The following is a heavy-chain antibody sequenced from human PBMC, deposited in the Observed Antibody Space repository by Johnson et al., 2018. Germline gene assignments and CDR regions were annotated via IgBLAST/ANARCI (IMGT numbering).Heavy chain of an antibody. CDR1: GFSFSEYD. Sequence: VQLVGSGGGLVQPGGSLRLSCAASGFSFSEYDMHWVRQAPGKSLEWVSAIGIRDDTHYPGSVKGRFPISRENARNSLYLQMNSLRAEDTAVYYFIRAGIQVCCIYAFDFWGHWTRVTVSS. D-gene: IGHD2-8*02. V-gene: IGHV3-13*01. CDR3: IRAGIQVCCIYAFDF. CDR2: IGIRDDT. J-gene: IGHJ3*01.